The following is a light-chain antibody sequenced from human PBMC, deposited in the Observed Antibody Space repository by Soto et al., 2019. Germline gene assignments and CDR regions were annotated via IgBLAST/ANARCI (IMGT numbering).Light chain of an antibody. V-gene: IGKV3-20*01. CDR2: GVS. J-gene: IGKJ1*01. Sequence: EIVLTQSPGTLSLSPGERGTLSCRASQSLSSRNLAWYQQKPGQAPRPLIYGVSSRATGIPDRFSGSGSGTDFTLTISRLEPEDFAVYYCQQYDSSPRTFGQGTKVDIK. CDR1: QSLSSRN. CDR3: QQYDSSPRT.